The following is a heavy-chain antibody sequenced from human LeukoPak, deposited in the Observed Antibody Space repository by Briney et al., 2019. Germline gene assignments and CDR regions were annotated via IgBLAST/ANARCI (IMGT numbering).Heavy chain of an antibody. CDR3: ARDSGTFVAAAGFFDL. Sequence: SETLSLTCTVPGDSISSSSCNWIRQPAGKRLEWIGRIYTSGSTNYNPSLKSRVTMSVDTSKNQFSLKLSSVTATDTAVYYCARDSGTFVAAAGFFDLWGRGTLVTVSS. D-gene: IGHD6-13*01. CDR2: IYTSGST. J-gene: IGHJ2*01. CDR1: GDSISSSS. V-gene: IGHV4-4*07.